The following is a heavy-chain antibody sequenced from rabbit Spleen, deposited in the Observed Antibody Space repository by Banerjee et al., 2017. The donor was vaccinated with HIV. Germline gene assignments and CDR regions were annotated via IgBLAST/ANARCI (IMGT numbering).Heavy chain of an antibody. Sequence: EESGGDLVKPEGFLTLTCKASGLDFSSSYWICWVRQAPGKGLEWIACIDVSGGSTTHYASWAKGRFTVSKTSSTTATLQMTSLTVADTATYFCARDAAGREDFNLWGPGTLVTVS. V-gene: IGHV1S45*01. D-gene: IGHD4-2*01. CDR3: ARDAAGREDFNL. CDR1: GLDFSSSYW. J-gene: IGHJ4*01. CDR2: IDVSGGSTT.